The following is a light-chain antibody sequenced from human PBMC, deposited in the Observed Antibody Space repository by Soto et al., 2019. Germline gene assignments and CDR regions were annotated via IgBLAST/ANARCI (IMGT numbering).Light chain of an antibody. CDR3: QQYNNWPRT. Sequence: EIVMTQSPATLSASPGERASLSCRASESVRTSLAWYQQKPGQAPRLLIYDASNRATGIPARFSGSGSGTEFTLTISSLQSEDFAVYYCQQYNNWPRTFGQGTKVDIK. J-gene: IGKJ1*01. CDR2: DAS. CDR1: ESVRTS. V-gene: IGKV3-15*01.